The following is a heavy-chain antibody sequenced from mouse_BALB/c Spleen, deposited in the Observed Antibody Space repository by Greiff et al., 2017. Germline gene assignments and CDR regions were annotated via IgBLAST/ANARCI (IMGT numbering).Heavy chain of an antibody. CDR2: IYPGDGDT. J-gene: IGHJ4*01. CDR3: AKSSYQYYYAMDY. V-gene: IGHV1-87*01. D-gene: IGHD1-1*01. CDR1: GYTFTSYW. Sequence: VQLQESGAELARPGASVKLSCKASGYTFTSYWMQWVKQRPGQGLEWIGAIYPGDGDTRYTQKFKGKATLTADKSSSTAYMQLSSLASEDSAVYYCAKSSYQYYYAMDYWGQGTSVTVSS.